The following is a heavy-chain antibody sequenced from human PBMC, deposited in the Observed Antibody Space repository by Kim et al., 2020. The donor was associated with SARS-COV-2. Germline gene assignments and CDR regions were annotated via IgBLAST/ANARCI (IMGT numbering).Heavy chain of an antibody. CDR3: ARDLYSRGPGGYYYYGMDV. D-gene: IGHD4-4*01. V-gene: IGHV3-30*07. J-gene: IGHJ6*02. Sequence: GRLTISRDNSKNTLYLQMNSLRAEDTAVYYCARDLYSRGPGGYYYYGMDVWGQGTTVTVSS.